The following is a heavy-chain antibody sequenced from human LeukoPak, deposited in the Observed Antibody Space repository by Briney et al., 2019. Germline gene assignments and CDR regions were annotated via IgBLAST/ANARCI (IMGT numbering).Heavy chain of an antibody. CDR3: ARVLRYYDSSGYYWRYYFDY. Sequence: SQTLSLTRTLSVGSISSGHYYWSWIRQPPGKGLEWIGYIYYRGSTYYNPSLKSRVTISVDTSKNQFSLKLSSVTAADTAVYYCARVLRYYDSSGYYWRYYFDYWGQGTLVTVSS. J-gene: IGHJ4*02. D-gene: IGHD3-22*01. CDR1: VGSISSGHYY. CDR2: IYYRGST. V-gene: IGHV4-30-4*01.